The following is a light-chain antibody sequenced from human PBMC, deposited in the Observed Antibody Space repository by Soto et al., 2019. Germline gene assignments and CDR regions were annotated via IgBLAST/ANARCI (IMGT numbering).Light chain of an antibody. J-gene: IGLJ3*02. V-gene: IGLV2-14*01. Sequence: QSALTQPASVSGSPGQSITISCTGTSSDVGGYNYVSWYQQHPGKAPKLMIYDVSNRPSGVSNRFSGSKSGNTASLTISGLQAEDEADYYCSSYTSSSTSWVFGGGTTVTVL. CDR2: DVS. CDR3: SSYTSSSTSWV. CDR1: SSDVGGYNY.